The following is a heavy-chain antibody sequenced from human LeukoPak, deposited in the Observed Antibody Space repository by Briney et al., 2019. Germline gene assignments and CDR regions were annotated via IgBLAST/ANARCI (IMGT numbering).Heavy chain of an antibody. D-gene: IGHD3-22*01. CDR1: GGSFSGYY. V-gene: IGHV4-34*01. CDR2: INHSGST. J-gene: IGHJ4*02. CDR3: ARPPSGYHSGYFDY. Sequence: SETLSLTCAVYGGSFSGYYWSWIRQPPGKGLEWIGEINHSGSTNYNPSLKSRVTISVDTSKNQFSLKLSSVTAADTAVYYCARPPSGYHSGYFDYWGQETLVTVSS.